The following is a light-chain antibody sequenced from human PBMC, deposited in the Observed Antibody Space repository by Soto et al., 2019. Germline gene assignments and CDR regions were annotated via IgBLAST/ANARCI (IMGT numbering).Light chain of an antibody. V-gene: IGKV3-11*01. J-gene: IGKJ2*01. CDR2: ETS. Sequence: EIVLTQSPASLSLSAWERVTLSCRASQSVDTMVAWYQQQVGRTPRLLIYETSNRATGVPGRFSGSGSGTDFPLTISRLEPEDFAVYFCQVRTDWPPFNHTFGQGTKL. CDR3: QVRTDWPPFNHT. CDR1: QSVDTM.